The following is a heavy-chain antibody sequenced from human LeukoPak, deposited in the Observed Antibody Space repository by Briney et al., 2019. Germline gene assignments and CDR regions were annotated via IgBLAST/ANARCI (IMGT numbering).Heavy chain of an antibody. Sequence: GSLRLSCAASGFTFSSYGMHWVRQAPGKGLEWVAFIRYDGSNKHYADSVKGRFTISRDNSKNTLYLQMNSLRAEDTAVYYCAKGRTIVVVPAVPFDYWGQGTLVTVSS. CDR1: GFTFSSYG. CDR2: IRYDGSNK. V-gene: IGHV3-30*02. CDR3: AKGRTIVVVPAVPFDY. J-gene: IGHJ4*02. D-gene: IGHD2-2*01.